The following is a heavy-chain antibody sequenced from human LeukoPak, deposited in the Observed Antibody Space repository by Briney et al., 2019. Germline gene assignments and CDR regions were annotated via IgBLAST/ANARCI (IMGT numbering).Heavy chain of an antibody. CDR3: ATHDDFWSGYRLDY. CDR1: GFTFSSYS. D-gene: IGHD3-3*01. J-gene: IGHJ4*02. CDR2: ISSSSSYI. Sequence: KSGGSLRLSCAASGFTFSSYSMNWVRQAPGKGLEWVSSISSSSSYIYYADSVKGRFTISRDNAKNSLYLQMNSLRAEDTAVYYCATHDDFWSGYRLDYWGQGTLVTVSS. V-gene: IGHV3-21*01.